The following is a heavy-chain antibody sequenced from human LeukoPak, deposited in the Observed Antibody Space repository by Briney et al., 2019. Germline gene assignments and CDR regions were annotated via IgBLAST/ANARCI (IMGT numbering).Heavy chain of an antibody. CDR3: ARGIIVVVADTSNWFDP. D-gene: IGHD2-15*01. V-gene: IGHV3-74*01. Sequence: PGGSLRLSCAASGFTFSSYWMHWVRQAPGKGLVWVSRINSDGSSTSYADSVKGRFTISRDNAKNTLYLQMNSLRAEDTAVYYCARGIIVVVADTSNWFDPWGQGTLVTVSS. CDR2: INSDGSST. CDR1: GFTFSSYW. J-gene: IGHJ5*02.